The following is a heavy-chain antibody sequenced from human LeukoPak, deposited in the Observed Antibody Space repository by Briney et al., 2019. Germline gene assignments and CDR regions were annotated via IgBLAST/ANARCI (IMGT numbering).Heavy chain of an antibody. J-gene: IGHJ5*02. Sequence: ASVKVSCTASGYTFTGYYMHWVRQAPGQGLEWMGWINPNSGGTNYAQKFQGRVTMTRDTSISTAYMELSRLRADDTAVYYCARVRLYCSGGSCYSGWFDPWGQGTLVTVSS. CDR1: GYTFTGYY. CDR2: INPNSGGT. D-gene: IGHD2-15*01. V-gene: IGHV1-2*02. CDR3: ARVRLYCSGGSCYSGWFDP.